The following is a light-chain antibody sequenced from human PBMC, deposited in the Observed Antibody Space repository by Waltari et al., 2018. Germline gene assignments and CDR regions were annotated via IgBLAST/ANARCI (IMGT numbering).Light chain of an antibody. J-gene: IGKJ1*01. CDR2: GAS. Sequence: IVLTQSRGTLCLSPGERVTLSCRASQNVISSYLAWYQQKPGQAPSLLIYGASSRATGIPYRFSGSGSGTDFTLTISRLEPEDFAVYYCQQYGSSLLTFGQGTKVEIK. V-gene: IGKV3-20*01. CDR1: QNVISSY. CDR3: QQYGSSLLT.